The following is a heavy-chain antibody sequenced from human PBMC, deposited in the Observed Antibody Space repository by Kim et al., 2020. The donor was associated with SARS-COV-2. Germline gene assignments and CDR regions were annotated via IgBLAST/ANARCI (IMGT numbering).Heavy chain of an antibody. CDR1: GYIFTGYY. V-gene: IGHV1-2*04. J-gene: IGHJ4*02. CDR3: ARAKGYSTNWPLDY. CDR2: INPNSGAS. Sequence: ASVKVSCKASGYIFTGYYIHWVRLAPGQGLEWMGWINPNSGASNYAQKFQGWVTMTRDTSINTAYLEVTRLRSDDTAMYYCARAKGYSTNWPLDYWGQGSLVTVSP. D-gene: IGHD6-13*01.